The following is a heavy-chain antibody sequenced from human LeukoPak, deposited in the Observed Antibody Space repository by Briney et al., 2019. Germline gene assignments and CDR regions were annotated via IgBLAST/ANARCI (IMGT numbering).Heavy chain of an antibody. CDR2: IRYDGSNK. Sequence: PGGSLRLSCAASGFTFSSYGMHWVRQAPGKGLEWVAFIRYDGSNKYYADSVKGRFTISRDNSKNTLYLQMNSLRAEDTAVYYCGKESPLGLVAFDIWGQGTMVTVSS. D-gene: IGHD3/OR15-3a*01. V-gene: IGHV3-30*02. CDR3: GKESPLGLVAFDI. J-gene: IGHJ3*02. CDR1: GFTFSSYG.